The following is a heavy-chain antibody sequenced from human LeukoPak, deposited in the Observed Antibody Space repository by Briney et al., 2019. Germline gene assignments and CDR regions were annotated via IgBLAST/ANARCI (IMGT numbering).Heavy chain of an antibody. V-gene: IGHV4-59*04. CDR2: IYHSGST. Sequence: PSETLSLTCTVSGGSISSYYWSWIRQPPGKGLEWIGSIYHSGSTYYNPSLKSRVTISVDTSKNQFSLKLSSVTAADTAVYYCAGNWNDVVVYWGQGTLVTVSS. J-gene: IGHJ4*02. D-gene: IGHD1-1*01. CDR3: AGNWNDVVVY. CDR1: GGSISSYY.